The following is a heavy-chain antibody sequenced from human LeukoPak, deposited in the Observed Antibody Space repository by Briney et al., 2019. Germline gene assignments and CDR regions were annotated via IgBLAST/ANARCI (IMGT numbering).Heavy chain of an antibody. CDR2: ITGSGAFT. D-gene: IGHD1-26*01. CDR3: AKAHVQWELLGGVGY. CDR1: GFTFISYS. J-gene: IGHJ4*02. V-gene: IGHV3-23*01. Sequence: GGSLRLSCAASGFTFISYSMTWVRQAPGRGLEWVSAITGSGAFTDYADSVKGRFTISRDNSKNTLYLQMNSLRAEDTAVYYCAKAHVQWELLGGVGYWGQGTLVTVSS.